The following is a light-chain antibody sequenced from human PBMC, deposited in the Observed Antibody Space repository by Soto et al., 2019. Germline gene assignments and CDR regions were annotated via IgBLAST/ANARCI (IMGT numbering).Light chain of an antibody. J-gene: IGLJ1*01. CDR1: SSDVGGYNY. CDR2: DVS. V-gene: IGLV2-14*03. CDR3: ISYTTCNTRQLV. Sequence: QSALTQPASVSGSPGKSITISCTGTSSDVGGYNYVSWYQHHPGKAPKLIIYDVSNRPSGVSNRFPGSKSGNTASLFISGLQPEDEADYYCISYTTCNTRQLVFAAGTKLTVL.